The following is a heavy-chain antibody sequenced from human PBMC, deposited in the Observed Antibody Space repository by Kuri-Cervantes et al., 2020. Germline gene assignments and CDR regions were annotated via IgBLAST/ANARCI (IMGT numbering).Heavy chain of an antibody. Sequence: ESLKISCAASGFTFSSYEMNWVRQAPGKGLEWIGEINHSGSTNYNPSLKSRVTISVDTSKNQFSLKLSSVAAADAAVYYCARIAAATIIGGYYYYGMDVWGQGTTVTVSS. CDR2: INHSGST. J-gene: IGHJ6*02. V-gene: IGHV4-34*01. CDR3: ARIAAATIIGGYYYYGMDV. D-gene: IGHD6-13*01. CDR1: GFTFSSYE.